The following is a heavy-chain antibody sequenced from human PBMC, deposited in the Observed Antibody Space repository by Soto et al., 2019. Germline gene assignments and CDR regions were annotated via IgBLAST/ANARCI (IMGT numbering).Heavy chain of an antibody. CDR1: GGTFSSYA. CDR2: ITPIFGTA. D-gene: IGHD1-7*01. J-gene: IGHJ4*02. CDR3: VGDSGITGTTLKGYYFDY. V-gene: IGHV1-69*01. Sequence: QVQLVQSGAEVQKPGSSVKVSCKASGGTFSSYAISWVRQAPGQGLEWMGGITPIFGTANYAQKFQGRVTINRDETTSTGLIELRSLKSEDTALDYCVGDSGITGTTLKGYYFDYWGQGTLVTVSS.